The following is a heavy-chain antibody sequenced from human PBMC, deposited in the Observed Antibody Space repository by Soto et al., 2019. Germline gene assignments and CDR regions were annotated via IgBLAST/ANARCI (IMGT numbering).Heavy chain of an antibody. CDR2: IWYDGSNK. V-gene: IGHV3-33*08. Sequence: SCAASGLTFRSYWMHWVRQAPGKGLEWVAVIWYDGSNKYYADSVKGRFTISRDNSKNTLYLQMNSLRAEDTAVYYCARSLRSYYALGGFDYGMDVWGQGTTVTVSS. D-gene: IGHD1-26*01. CDR1: GLTFRSYW. CDR3: ARSLRSYYALGGFDYGMDV. J-gene: IGHJ6*02.